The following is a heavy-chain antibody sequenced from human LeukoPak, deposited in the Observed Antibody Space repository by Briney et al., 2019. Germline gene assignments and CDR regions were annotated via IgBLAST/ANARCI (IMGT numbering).Heavy chain of an antibody. Sequence: GGSLRLSCAASGFTFSSYWMSWVRQAPGKGLEWVANINQDGSEKYYVDSVKGRFTIYRDNAKNSLYLQMNSLRAEDTAVYYCASPLLDYYDSSGYYSQIDYWGRGTLVTVSS. CDR3: ASPLLDYYDSSGYYSQIDY. V-gene: IGHV3-7*01. D-gene: IGHD3-22*01. CDR2: INQDGSEK. J-gene: IGHJ4*02. CDR1: GFTFSSYW.